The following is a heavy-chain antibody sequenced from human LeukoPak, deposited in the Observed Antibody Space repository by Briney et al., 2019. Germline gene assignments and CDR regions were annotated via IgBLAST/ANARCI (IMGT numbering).Heavy chain of an antibody. J-gene: IGHJ3*02. Sequence: ASVKVSFKTSGYTFTGYYMHWVRQAPGQGLEWMGWISAYNGNTNYAQKLQGRVTMTTDTSTSTAYMELRSLRSDDTAVYYCAREIGDYVWGSYRYGGAFDIWGQGTMVTVSS. CDR3: AREIGDYVWGSYRYGGAFDI. D-gene: IGHD3-16*02. V-gene: IGHV1-18*04. CDR1: GYTFTGYY. CDR2: ISAYNGNT.